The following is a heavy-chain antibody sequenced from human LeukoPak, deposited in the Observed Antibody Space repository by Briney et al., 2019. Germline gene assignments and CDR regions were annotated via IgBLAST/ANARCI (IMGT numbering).Heavy chain of an antibody. D-gene: IGHD4-17*01. CDR3: ARGASGVYTVTTSWFDP. V-gene: IGHV1-2*02. CDR1: GYTFAGYY. CDR2: INPNSGGT. Sequence: ASVKVSCKASGYTFAGYYMHWVRQAPGQGLEWMGWINPNSGGTNYAQKFQGRVTMTRDTSISTAYMELSRLRSDDTAVYYCARGASGVYTVTTSWFDPWGQGTLVTVSS. J-gene: IGHJ5*02.